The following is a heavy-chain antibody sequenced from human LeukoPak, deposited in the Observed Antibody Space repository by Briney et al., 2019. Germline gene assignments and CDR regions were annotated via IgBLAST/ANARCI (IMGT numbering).Heavy chain of an antibody. D-gene: IGHD2-21*02. J-gene: IGHJ3*02. CDR3: TMCVGDCTGAFDI. V-gene: IGHV3-15*01. CDR1: GFTFSNAW. Sequence: GGSLRLSCAASGFTFSNAWMSWVRKAPGKGLGWVGRIKSKTDGGTTDYASPVKGSFTISRDDSKTTLCRQVNSPKTEATAGVYWTMCVGDCTGAFDIWGQGTMVTVSS. CDR2: IKSKTDGGTT.